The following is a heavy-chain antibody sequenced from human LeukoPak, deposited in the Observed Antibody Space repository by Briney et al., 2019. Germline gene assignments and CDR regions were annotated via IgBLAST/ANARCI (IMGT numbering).Heavy chain of an antibody. V-gene: IGHV1-2*02. J-gene: IGHJ4*02. CDR3: ARSNYSGSHDY. D-gene: IGHD1-26*01. Sequence: SVKLSCKASGYTFTGYYIHWMRQPPGQGLERMGWINPNSGGTNSYQKFTLRGTMTRSTSITTASLYLSMLRSDDPATYYCARSNYSGSHDYWGQGTLVTVSS. CDR2: INPNSGGT. CDR1: GYTFTGYY.